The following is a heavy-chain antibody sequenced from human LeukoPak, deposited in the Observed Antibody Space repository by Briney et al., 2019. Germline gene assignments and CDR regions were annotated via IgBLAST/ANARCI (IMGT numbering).Heavy chain of an antibody. Sequence: GGSLRLSCAASGFSFSSSVMAWVRQAPGQGLEWVTAISASGAATYYADSVKGRFFISRGNSKNTVSLQLYSLRADDTAVYYCASNKSGSYCFDYWGQGTLVTVSS. CDR3: ASNKSGSYCFDY. D-gene: IGHD1-26*01. J-gene: IGHJ4*02. CDR2: ISASGAAT. CDR1: GFSFSSSV. V-gene: IGHV3-23*01.